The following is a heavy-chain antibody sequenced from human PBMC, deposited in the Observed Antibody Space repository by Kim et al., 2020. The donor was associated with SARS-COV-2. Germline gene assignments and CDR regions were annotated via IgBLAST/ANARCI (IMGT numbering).Heavy chain of an antibody. CDR3: ARDHRGAAAVWFDP. D-gene: IGHD6-13*01. V-gene: IGHV4-39*07. Sequence: NPSRKSRVSISEDTAKNQFSLKLTSVTAADTAVYYCARDHRGAAAVWFDPWGQGTLITVSS. J-gene: IGHJ5*02.